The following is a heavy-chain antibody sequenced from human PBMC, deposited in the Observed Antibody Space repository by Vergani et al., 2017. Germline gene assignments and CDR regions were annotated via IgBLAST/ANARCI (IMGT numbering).Heavy chain of an antibody. CDR2: LSASDRRT. CDR3: ARDRGDWRYSRYFYNYYMDV. V-gene: IGHV3-23*01. Sequence: EVQLLESGGDLVQPGGSLRLSCAASGFTFIMHAMSWVRQAPGKGLEWVSTLSASDRRTHYADSVKGRFTISRDNSKNSLYLDMSSLRAEDTAVYYCARDRGDWRYSRYFYNYYMDVWGKGTTVTVSS. D-gene: IGHD2-8*02. J-gene: IGHJ6*03. CDR1: GFTFIMHA.